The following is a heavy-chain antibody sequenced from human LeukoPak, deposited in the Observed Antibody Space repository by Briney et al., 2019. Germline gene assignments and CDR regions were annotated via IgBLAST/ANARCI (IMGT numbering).Heavy chain of an antibody. CDR2: IYASGTT. CDR1: GGSISSYY. Sequence: SETLSLTCTVSGGSISSYYWNWTRQPAGKGLEWIGRIYASGTTNYNPSLKSRITISVDTSKNQFSLRLSSVTAADTAVYYCAREAVVQHYYYYMDVWGKGTTVTVSS. J-gene: IGHJ6*03. V-gene: IGHV4-4*07. D-gene: IGHD2-15*01. CDR3: AREAVVQHYYYYMDV.